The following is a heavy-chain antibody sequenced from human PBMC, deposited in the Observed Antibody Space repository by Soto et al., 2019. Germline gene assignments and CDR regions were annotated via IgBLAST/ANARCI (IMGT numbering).Heavy chain of an antibody. CDR1: GFAFSTYG. Sequence: QVQLVESGGGVVQPGRSLRLSCAASGFAFSTYGMHWVRQAPGKGLEWVAVTTSDGARINYADSVKGRFTISRDNSRTTLYLQMNSLRIDDTAVYYCARKNPGREWELPDYWGQGTPVIVSS. V-gene: IGHV3-30*03. CDR2: TTSDGARI. D-gene: IGHD1-26*01. J-gene: IGHJ4*02. CDR3: ARKNPGREWELPDY.